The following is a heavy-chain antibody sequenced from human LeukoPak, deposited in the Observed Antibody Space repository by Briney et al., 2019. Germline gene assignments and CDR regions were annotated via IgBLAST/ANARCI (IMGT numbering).Heavy chain of an antibody. V-gene: IGHV3-48*03. CDR2: ISSSGSTI. J-gene: IGHJ6*03. CDR3: ASLADYYYYYYMDV. Sequence: PGGSLRLSCAASGFTFSSYEMNWVRQAPGKGLEWVSYISSSGSTIYYADSVKGRFTISRDNAKNSLYVQMNSLRAEDTAVYYCASLADYYYYYYMDVWGKGTTVTVSS. CDR1: GFTFSSYE.